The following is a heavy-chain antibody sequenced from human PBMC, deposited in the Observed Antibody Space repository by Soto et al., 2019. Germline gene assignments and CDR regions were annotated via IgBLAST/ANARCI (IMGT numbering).Heavy chain of an antibody. CDR1: VFTFSDYY. Sequence: VGSLRLSCASSVFTFSDYYMSCIRHSPGKWLEWVSYISSSSSYTNYADSVKGRFTISRDNAKNSLYLQMNSLRAEDTAVYYCARDGLLWFGELLPTSGYYSYGMEVWGQGTTVTVSS. V-gene: IGHV3-11*06. D-gene: IGHD3-10*01. J-gene: IGHJ6*02. CDR3: ARDGLLWFGELLPTSGYYSYGMEV. CDR2: ISSSSSYT.